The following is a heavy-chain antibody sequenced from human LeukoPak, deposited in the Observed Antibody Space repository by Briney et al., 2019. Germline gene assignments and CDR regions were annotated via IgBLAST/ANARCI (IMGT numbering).Heavy chain of an antibody. Sequence: SGTLSLTCAVSGYSISSGYYWGWIRQPPGKGLEWIGSIYHSGSTYYNPSLKSRVTISVDTSKNQFSLKLSSVTAADTAVYYCARPFYDFWSGYSYRWFDPWGQGTLVTVSS. D-gene: IGHD3-3*01. CDR1: GYSISSGYY. V-gene: IGHV4-38-2*01. CDR3: ARPFYDFWSGYSYRWFDP. J-gene: IGHJ5*02. CDR2: IYHSGST.